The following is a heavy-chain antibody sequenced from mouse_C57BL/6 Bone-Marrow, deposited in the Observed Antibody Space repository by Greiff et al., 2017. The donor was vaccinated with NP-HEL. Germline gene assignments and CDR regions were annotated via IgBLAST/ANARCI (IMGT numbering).Heavy chain of an antibody. CDR3: ARHGDYFGSGYGYFDV. CDR2: FYPGSGSI. D-gene: IGHD1-1*01. V-gene: IGHV1-62-2*01. J-gene: IGHJ1*03. CDR1: GYTFTEYT. Sequence: QVQLKQSGAELVKPGASVKLSCKASGYTFTEYTIHWVKQRSGQGLEWIGWFYPGSGSIKYNEKFKDKATLTADKSSSTVYMDLSRLTAEDSAVYFCARHGDYFGSGYGYFDVWGTGTTVTVSS.